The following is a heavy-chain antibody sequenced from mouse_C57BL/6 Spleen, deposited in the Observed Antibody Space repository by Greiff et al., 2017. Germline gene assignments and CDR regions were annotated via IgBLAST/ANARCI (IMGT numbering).Heavy chain of an antibody. CDR2: IDPENGDT. CDR3: TTRGYFDY. J-gene: IGHJ2*01. CDR1: GFNIKDDY. V-gene: IGHV14-4*01. D-gene: IGHD3-3*01. Sequence: EVKLVESGAELVRPGASVKLSCTASGFNIKDDYMHWVKQRPEQGLEWIGWIDPENGDTDYASKFQGKATITADTSSNTAYLQLSSLTSEDTAVYYCTTRGYFDYWGQGTTLTVSS.